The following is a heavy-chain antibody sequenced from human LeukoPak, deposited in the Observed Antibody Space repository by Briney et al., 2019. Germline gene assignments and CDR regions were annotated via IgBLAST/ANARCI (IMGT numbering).Heavy chain of an antibody. V-gene: IGHV3-30-3*01. CDR1: GVTFSSYA. Sequence: GGSLRLSCAASGVTFSSYAMHWVRQAPGKGLEWVAVISYDGSNKYYADSVKGRFTISRDNSKNTLYLQMNSLRAEDTAVYYCARDRGGHRGYYFDYWGQGTLVTVSS. J-gene: IGHJ4*02. CDR3: ARDRGGHRGYYFDY. D-gene: IGHD3-10*01. CDR2: ISYDGSNK.